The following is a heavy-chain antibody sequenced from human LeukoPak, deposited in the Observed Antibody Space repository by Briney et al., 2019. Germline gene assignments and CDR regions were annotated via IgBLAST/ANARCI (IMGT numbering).Heavy chain of an antibody. V-gene: IGHV3-23*01. CDR1: GFTFSSYA. CDR3: AILEGYFGVVLDAFDI. D-gene: IGHD3-3*01. CDR2: ISGSGGST. J-gene: IGHJ3*02. Sequence: GGSLRLSCVASGFTFSSYAMSWVRQAPGKGLEWVSAISGSGGSTYYADSVKGRFTISRDNSKNTLYLQMNSLRAEDTAVYYCAILEGYFGVVLDAFDIWGQGTMVTVSS.